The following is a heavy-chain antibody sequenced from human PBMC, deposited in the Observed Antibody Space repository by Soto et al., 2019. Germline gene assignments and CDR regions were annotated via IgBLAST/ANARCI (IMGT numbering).Heavy chain of an antibody. CDR2: SSGSVART. D-gene: IGHD3-22*01. Sequence: EVQLLESGGGLVQTGGCLRLSCAASGITISNYPMSWVRQAPGKGLDWVSGSSGSVARTYYADSAKGRFTISKDISRDSLFLQLDSLGVEDTAVYFCVKDDGGYPSTAHHLGYGTLVTVSS. J-gene: IGHJ4*01. CDR1: GITISNYP. CDR3: VKDDGGYPSTAHH. V-gene: IGHV3-23*01.